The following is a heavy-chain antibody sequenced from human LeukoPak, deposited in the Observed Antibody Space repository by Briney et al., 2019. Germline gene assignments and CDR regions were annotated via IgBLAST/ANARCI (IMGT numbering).Heavy chain of an antibody. Sequence: SETLSLTCAVYGGSLSGHYWGWIRQPPGKGLQWIGDIHRSGSTNYNPSLKSRVTISVDTSKNQFSLKLSSVTAADTAVYYCARALGGFAPWYYYMDVWGKGTTVTVSS. D-gene: IGHD2-15*01. CDR3: ARALGGFAPWYYYMDV. CDR1: GGSLSGHY. J-gene: IGHJ6*03. CDR2: IHRSGST. V-gene: IGHV4-34*01.